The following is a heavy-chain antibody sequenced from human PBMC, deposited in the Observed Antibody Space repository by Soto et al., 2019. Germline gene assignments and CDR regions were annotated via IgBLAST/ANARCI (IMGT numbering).Heavy chain of an antibody. Sequence: VQLLESGGDLVQPGGSLRLSCEASGFTFSNYAMSWVRQAPGKGLEWVSVISGSGGSTNYADSAKGRFTISRDNSMDTLYLQMNSLRAEDTAVYYCARVFYYDILTGKSYNIDVWGQGTTVIVSS. V-gene: IGHV3-23*01. CDR1: GFTFSNYA. CDR2: ISGSGGST. D-gene: IGHD3-9*01. CDR3: ARVFYYDILTGKSYNIDV. J-gene: IGHJ6*02.